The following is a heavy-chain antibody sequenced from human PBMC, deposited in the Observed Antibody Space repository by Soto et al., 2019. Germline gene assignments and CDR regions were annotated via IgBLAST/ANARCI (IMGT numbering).Heavy chain of an antibody. CDR1: GFSLSTSGVG. Sequence: QITLKESGPTLVKPTQTLTLTCTFSGFSLSTSGVGVGWIRQPPGKALEWLALIYWDDDKRYSPSLKSRLTITRDTSKNQVVLTLTNMDPVDTATYYCAQVAALARWFDPWGQGTLVTVSS. CDR3: AQVAALARWFDP. J-gene: IGHJ5*02. D-gene: IGHD6-6*01. V-gene: IGHV2-5*02. CDR2: IYWDDDK.